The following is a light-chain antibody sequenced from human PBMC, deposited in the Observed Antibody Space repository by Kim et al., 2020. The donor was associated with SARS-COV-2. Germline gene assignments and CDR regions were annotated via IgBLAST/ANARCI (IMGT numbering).Light chain of an antibody. CDR2: GAS. Sequence: LSPGERATLSGRASQSVSSSYLAWYQQKPGQAPRLLIYGASSRSTGIPDRCSGSGSGTDFTLTISRLEPEDFPVYYCQQYGNSWTFGQGTKVDIK. CDR1: QSVSSSY. J-gene: IGKJ1*01. V-gene: IGKV3-20*01. CDR3: QQYGNSWT.